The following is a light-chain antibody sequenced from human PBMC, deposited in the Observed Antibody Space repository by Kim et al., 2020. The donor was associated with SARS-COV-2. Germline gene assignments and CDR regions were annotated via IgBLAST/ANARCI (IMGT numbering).Light chain of an antibody. CDR3: QQYNSYART. CDR1: QSINSW. J-gene: IGKJ2*01. V-gene: IGKV1-5*03. Sequence: DIQMTQSPSTLSASVGDRVTITCRASQSINSWLAWYQQKPGKAPKLLIYKASNLESGVPSRFSGSESGTEFTLTISSLQPDDFATYYCQQYNSYARTFGQGTKLAI. CDR2: KAS.